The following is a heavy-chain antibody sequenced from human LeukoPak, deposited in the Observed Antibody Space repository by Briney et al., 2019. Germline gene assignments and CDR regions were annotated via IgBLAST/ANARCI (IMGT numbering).Heavy chain of an antibody. V-gene: IGHV3-7*01. D-gene: IGHD2-2*02. J-gene: IGHJ3*02. CDR2: IKQDGSEK. Sequence: GTSLRLSCAASGFTFSSYWMSWVRQAPGKGLEWVANIKQDGSEKYYVDSVKGRFTISRDNAKNSLYLQMNSLRAEDTAVYYCARDYVVVPAAIRSDAFDIWGQGTMVTVSS. CDR1: GFTFSSYW. CDR3: ARDYVVVPAAIRSDAFDI.